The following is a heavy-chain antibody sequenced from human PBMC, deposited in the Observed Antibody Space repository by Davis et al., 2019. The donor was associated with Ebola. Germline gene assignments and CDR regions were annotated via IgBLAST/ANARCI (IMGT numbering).Heavy chain of an antibody. J-gene: IGHJ6*04. Sequence: MPSETLSLTCTVSGGSISSYYWSWIRQPPGKGLEWIGYIYYSGSTNYNPSLKSRVTISVDTSKNQFSLKLSSVTAADTAVYYCAVAAAAHLGWGYYYYGMDVWGKGTTVTVSS. CDR3: AVAAAAHLGWGYYYYGMDV. CDR2: IYYSGST. V-gene: IGHV4-59*12. D-gene: IGHD6-13*01. CDR1: GGSISSYY.